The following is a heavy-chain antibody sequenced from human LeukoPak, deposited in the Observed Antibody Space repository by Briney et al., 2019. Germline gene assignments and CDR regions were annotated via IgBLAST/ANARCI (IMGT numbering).Heavy chain of an antibody. Sequence: GGSLRLSCAASGFTFSSYSMNWVRQAPGKGLEWVSSISSSSSYIYYADSVKGRFTISRDNAKNSLYLQMNSLRAEDTAVYYCASGITIFGMPTYFDYWGQGTLVTVSS. CDR3: ASGITIFGMPTYFDY. D-gene: IGHD3-3*01. CDR1: GFTFSSYS. CDR2: ISSSSSYI. J-gene: IGHJ4*02. V-gene: IGHV3-21*01.